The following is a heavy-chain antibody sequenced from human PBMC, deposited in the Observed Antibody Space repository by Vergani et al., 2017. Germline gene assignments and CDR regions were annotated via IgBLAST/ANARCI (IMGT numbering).Heavy chain of an antibody. Sequence: QVQLVESAGGVVQPGGSLRLSCAASGFTFSNFGMHWIRQAPDKGLEWLAYIGKDGINTRYRDAVKGRFTVSRDNSKDILYLQMDSLRSEYTELYSCAKYLRDSTDGLPDSWGPGTLVIVSS. CDR2: IGKDGINT. V-gene: IGHV3-30*02. D-gene: IGHD2-21*02. J-gene: IGHJ4*02. CDR3: AKYLRDSTDGLPDS. CDR1: GFTFSNFG.